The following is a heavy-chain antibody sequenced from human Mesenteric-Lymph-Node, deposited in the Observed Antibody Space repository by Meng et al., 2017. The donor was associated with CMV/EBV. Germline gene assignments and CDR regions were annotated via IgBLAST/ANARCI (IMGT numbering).Heavy chain of an antibody. CDR2: MYGTGIT. Sequence: QVGEEEAGPGVGKPAETRSRTCMVDGVCVSSGAYHWSRVRQAPGEGLEGIGDMYGTGITIYNPTLKSRVTILLETSKNQFSLKLNSVTNADTALYYCAKSRSSTPGIVDDWGQGTLVTVSS. J-gene: IGHJ4*02. CDR1: GVCVSSGAYH. CDR3: AKSRSSTPGIVDD. D-gene: IGHD2/OR15-2a*01. V-gene: IGHV4-61*08.